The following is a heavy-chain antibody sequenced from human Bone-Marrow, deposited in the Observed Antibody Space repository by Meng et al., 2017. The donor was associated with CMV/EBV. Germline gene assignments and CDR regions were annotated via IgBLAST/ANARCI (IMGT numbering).Heavy chain of an antibody. CDR1: GGTISRRNG. Sequence: GGTISRRNGGSGVRQPPGKGLEWIGKIYQSGSTNYNPSLKSRVTISVDKSKNQFSLKLSSVTAADTAVYYCARQDSSGYLRLFDYWGQGTLVTVSS. V-gene: IGHV4-4*02. D-gene: IGHD3-22*01. CDR2: IYQSGST. CDR3: ARQDSSGYLRLFDY. J-gene: IGHJ4*02.